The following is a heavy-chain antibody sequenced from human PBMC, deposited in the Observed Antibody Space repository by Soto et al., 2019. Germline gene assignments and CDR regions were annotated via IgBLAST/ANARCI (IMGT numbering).Heavy chain of an antibody. D-gene: IGHD2-2*01. CDR3: ARDWVVVVPAAAPVYAFDI. CDR2: IIPILGIA. J-gene: IGHJ3*02. CDR1: GGTFSSYT. V-gene: IGHV1-69*04. Sequence: SVKVSCKASGGTFSSYTISWVRQAPGQGLEWMGRIIPILGIANYAQKFQGRVTITADKSTSTAYMELSSLRSEDTAVYYCARDWVVVVPAAAPVYAFDIWGQGTMVTVSS.